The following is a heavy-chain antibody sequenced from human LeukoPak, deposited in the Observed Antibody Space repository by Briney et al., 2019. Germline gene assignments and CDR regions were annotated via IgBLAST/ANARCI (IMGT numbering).Heavy chain of an antibody. Sequence: GESMRLSCAASRFAFSSYMMAWVRQAPGKGLGWVANIKPDGGEKFYVDSVRGRFTISRDNAKNSLYLQMNSLRAEDKAVYYGAKETLGSMVTFDYWGQGTLVTVSS. CDR1: RFAFSSYM. V-gene: IGHV3-7*03. J-gene: IGHJ4*02. CDR3: AKETLGSMVTFDY. D-gene: IGHD5-18*01. CDR2: IKPDGGEK.